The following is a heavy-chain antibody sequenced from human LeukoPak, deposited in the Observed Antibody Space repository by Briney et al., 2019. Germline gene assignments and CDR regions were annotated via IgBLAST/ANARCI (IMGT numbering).Heavy chain of an antibody. V-gene: IGHV3-7*01. J-gene: IGHJ4*02. CDR1: GFTFGDYA. CDR2: IKQDGSEK. CDR3: AREDYYDSSAF. Sequence: PGGSLRLSCTASGFTFGDYAMSWVRQAPGKGLEWVANIKQDGSEKYYVDSVKGRFTISRDNAKNSLYLQMNSLRAEDTAVYYCAREDYYDSSAFWGQGTLVTVSS. D-gene: IGHD3-22*01.